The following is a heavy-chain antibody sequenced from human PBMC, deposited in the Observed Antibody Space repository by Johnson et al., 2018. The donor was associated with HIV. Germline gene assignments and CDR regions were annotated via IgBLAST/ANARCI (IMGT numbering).Heavy chain of an antibody. CDR2: IYSGGST. D-gene: IGHD2-15*01. Sequence: VQLVESGGGLVQPGGSLRLSCAASGFTFSSYAMHWVRQAPGKGLEWVSDIYSGGSTYYADSVKGRFTISRDNSKNTLYLQMGSLRAEDMAVYYCARALGYCSGGSCPVDAFDIWGQGTMVTVSS. CDR3: ARALGYCSGGSCPVDAFDI. CDR1: GFTFSSYA. J-gene: IGHJ3*02. V-gene: IGHV3-66*01.